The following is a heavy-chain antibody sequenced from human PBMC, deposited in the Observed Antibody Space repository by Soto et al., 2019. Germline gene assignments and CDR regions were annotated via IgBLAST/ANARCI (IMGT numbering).Heavy chain of an antibody. CDR1: GFTFSSYA. CDR2: ISYDGSNK. CDR3: ARTRGHYYDLGGSTNDAFDI. Sequence: GSLRLSCAASGFTFSSYAMHWVRQAPGKGLEWVAVISYDGSNKYYADSVKGRFTISRDNSKNTLYLQMNSLRAEDTAVYYCARTRGHYYDLGGSTNDAFDIWGQGTMVTVSS. J-gene: IGHJ3*02. D-gene: IGHD3-22*01. V-gene: IGHV3-30-3*01.